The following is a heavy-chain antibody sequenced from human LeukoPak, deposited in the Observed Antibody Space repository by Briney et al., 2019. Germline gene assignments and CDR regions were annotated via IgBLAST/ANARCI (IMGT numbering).Heavy chain of an antibody. V-gene: IGHV4-4*07. CDR2: TYTSGST. J-gene: IGHJ4*02. Sequence: SETLSLTCTVSGGSISSYYWSWIRQPAGKGLEWIGRTYTSGSTNYNPFLKSRVTMSVDTSKNQFSLKLSSVTAADTAVYYCARSLYGSGSSRWFWFDYWGQGTLVTVSS. D-gene: IGHD3-10*01. CDR1: GGSISSYY. CDR3: ARSLYGSGSSRWFWFDY.